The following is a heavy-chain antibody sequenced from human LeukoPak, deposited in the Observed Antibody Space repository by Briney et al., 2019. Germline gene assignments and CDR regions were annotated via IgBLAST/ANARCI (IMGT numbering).Heavy chain of an antibody. V-gene: IGHV1-18*01. CDR3: ATLGYCSSTSCPKDPDYYYYMDV. CDR2: ISAYNGNT. Sequence: ASVKVSCKASGYTFTSYGISWVRQAPGQGLEWMGWISAYNGNTNYAQKLQGRVTMTTDTSTSTAYMELSSLRSEDTAVYYCATLGYCSSTSCPKDPDYYYYMDVWGKGTTVTVSS. J-gene: IGHJ6*03. CDR1: GYTFTSYG. D-gene: IGHD2-2*01.